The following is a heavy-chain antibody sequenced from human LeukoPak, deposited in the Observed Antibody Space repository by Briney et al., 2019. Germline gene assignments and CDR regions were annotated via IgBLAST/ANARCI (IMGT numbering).Heavy chain of an antibody. CDR1: GGSISSGGYS. V-gene: IGHV4-30-2*01. CDR2: IYHSGST. CDR3: ARVWGTSYYFDY. D-gene: IGHD7-27*01. J-gene: IGHJ4*02. Sequence: SETLSLTCAVSGGSISSGGYSWSWIRQPPGKGLEWNGYIYHSGSTYYNPSLKSRVTISVDRSKNQFSLKLSSVTAADTAVYYCARVWGTSYYFDYWGQGTLVTVSS.